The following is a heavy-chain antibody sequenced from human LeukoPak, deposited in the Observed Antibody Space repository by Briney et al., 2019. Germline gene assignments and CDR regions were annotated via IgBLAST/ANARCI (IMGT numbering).Heavy chain of an antibody. J-gene: IGHJ4*02. CDR2: IIPILGIA. CDR3: ARDPISYSSGWYGEDDY. CDR1: GGTFSSYA. D-gene: IGHD6-19*01. Sequence: GSSVKVSCTASGGTFSSYAISWVRQAPGQGLEWMGRIIPILGIANYAQKFQGRVTITADKSTSTAYMELSSLRSEDTAVYYCARDPISYSSGWYGEDDYWGQGTLVTVSS. V-gene: IGHV1-69*04.